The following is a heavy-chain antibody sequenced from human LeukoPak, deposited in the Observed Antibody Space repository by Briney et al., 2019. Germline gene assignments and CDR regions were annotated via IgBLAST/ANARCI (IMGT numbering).Heavy chain of an antibody. CDR3: ARARGENIVVVPAAYYYYYMDV. CDR1: GGTFNNYA. J-gene: IGHJ6*03. V-gene: IGHV1-69*13. D-gene: IGHD2-2*01. Sequence: ASVKVSCKASGGTFNNYAISWARQAPGQGLEWMGGIIPIFGTANYAQKFQGRVTITADESTSTAYMELSSLRSEDTAVYYCARARGENIVVVPAAYYYYYMDVWGKGTTVTVSS. CDR2: IIPIFGTA.